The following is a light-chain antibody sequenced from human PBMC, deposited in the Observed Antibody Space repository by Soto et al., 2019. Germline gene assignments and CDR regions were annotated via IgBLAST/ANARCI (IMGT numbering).Light chain of an antibody. CDR3: CSYAGSSTYV. CDR2: EGS. J-gene: IGLJ1*01. CDR1: SSDVGTYNL. Sequence: QSVLTQPASVSGSPGQSITISCTGTSSDVGTYNLVSWYQQHPGTAPKLMIYEGSKRPSGVSNRFSGSKSGNTASLTISGLQAEDEADYYCCSYAGSSTYVFGTGTQLTVL. V-gene: IGLV2-23*01.